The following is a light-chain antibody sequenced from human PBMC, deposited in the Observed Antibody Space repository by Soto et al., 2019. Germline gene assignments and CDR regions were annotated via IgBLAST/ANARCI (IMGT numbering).Light chain of an antibody. J-gene: IGLJ3*02. CDR2: EVS. Sequence: QSVLTQPASVSGSPGQSVTIFCSGTSSDVGAYKFVSWYRHHPGKAPQVMIYEVSNRPSGVSNRFSGSKSGNTASLTISGLQPEDESDYYCSSYTSTSTPWVFGGGTKLTVL. CDR1: SSDVGAYKF. CDR3: SSYTSTSTPWV. V-gene: IGLV2-14*01.